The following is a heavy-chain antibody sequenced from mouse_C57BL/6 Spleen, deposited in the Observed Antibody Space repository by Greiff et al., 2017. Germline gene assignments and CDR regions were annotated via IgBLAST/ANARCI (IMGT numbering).Heavy chain of an antibody. CDR2: ISDGGSYT. Sequence: EVHLVESGGGLVKPGGSLKLSCAASGFTFSSYAMSWVRQTPEKRLEWVATISDGGSYTYYPDNVKGRFTISRDNAKNNLYLQMSHLKSEDTAMYYCARDRDYGILMDYWGQGTSVTVSS. D-gene: IGHD2-1*01. V-gene: IGHV5-4*01. CDR1: GFTFSSYA. J-gene: IGHJ4*01. CDR3: ARDRDYGILMDY.